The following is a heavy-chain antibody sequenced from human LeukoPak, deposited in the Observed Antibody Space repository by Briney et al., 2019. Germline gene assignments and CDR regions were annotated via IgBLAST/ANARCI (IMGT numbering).Heavy chain of an antibody. Sequence: PSETLSLTCAVYGGSFSGYYWSWIRQPPGKGLEWIGEINHSGSTNYNPSLKSRVTISVDTSKNQFSLKLSSVTAADTAVYYCARGPGWELHYFDYWGQGTLVTVSS. V-gene: IGHV4-34*01. J-gene: IGHJ4*02. CDR3: ARGPGWELHYFDY. D-gene: IGHD1-26*01. CDR1: GGSFSGYY. CDR2: INHSGST.